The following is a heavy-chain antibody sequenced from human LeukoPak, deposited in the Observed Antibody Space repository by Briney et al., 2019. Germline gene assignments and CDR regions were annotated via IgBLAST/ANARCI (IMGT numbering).Heavy chain of an antibody. CDR2: MYYSGST. CDR3: ARPERLGRMKWFDP. Sequence: SETLSLTCTVSGGSISSYYWSWIRQPPGKGLEWIGYMYYSGSTNYNPSLKSRVTISVDTSKNQFSLKLSSVTAADTAVYYCARPERLGRMKWFDPWGQGTLVTVSS. J-gene: IGHJ5*02. D-gene: IGHD6-25*01. V-gene: IGHV4-59*08. CDR1: GGSISSYY.